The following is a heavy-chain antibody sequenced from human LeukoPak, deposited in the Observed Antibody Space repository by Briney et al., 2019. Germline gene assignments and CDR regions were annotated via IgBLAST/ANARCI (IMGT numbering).Heavy chain of an antibody. J-gene: IGHJ4*02. V-gene: IGHV4-61*02. Sequence: PSETLSLTCTVSGGPISSGSYYWSWIRQPAGKGLEWIGRIYTSGSTNYNPSLKSRVTISVDTSKNQFSLKLSSVTAADTAVYYCERSWSGYYTRGYSYFDYWGQGTLVTVSS. CDR2: IYTSGST. D-gene: IGHD3-3*01. CDR1: GGPISSGSYY. CDR3: ERSWSGYYTRGYSYFDY.